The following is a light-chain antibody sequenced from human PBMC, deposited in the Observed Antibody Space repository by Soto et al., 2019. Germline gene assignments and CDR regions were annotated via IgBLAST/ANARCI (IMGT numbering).Light chain of an antibody. V-gene: IGKV1-5*03. CDR1: QSIDTW. Sequence: DIQMTQSPTTMSASVGDRVTITCRASQSIDTWLAWYQEKPGKAPKLVIYKASRLETGVPSRFRGSGSGTECTLTISSLPHDDFATYYCQQYNGYSFTFVQGTQLEIK. CDR2: KAS. CDR3: QQYNGYSFT. J-gene: IGKJ2*01.